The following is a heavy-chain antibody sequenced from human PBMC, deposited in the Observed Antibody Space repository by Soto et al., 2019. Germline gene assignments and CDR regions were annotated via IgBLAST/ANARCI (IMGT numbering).Heavy chain of an antibody. J-gene: IGHJ6*02. CDR3: ARDREGDDYVWGSYRYTSYYGMDV. Sequence: NPSETLSLTCTVSGGSISSYYWSWIRQPPGKGLEWIGYIYYSGSTNYNPSLKSRVTISVDTSKNQFSLKLSSVTAADTAVYYCARDREGDDYVWGSYRYTSYYGMDVWGQGTTVTVSS. V-gene: IGHV4-59*01. D-gene: IGHD3-16*02. CDR2: IYYSGST. CDR1: GGSISSYY.